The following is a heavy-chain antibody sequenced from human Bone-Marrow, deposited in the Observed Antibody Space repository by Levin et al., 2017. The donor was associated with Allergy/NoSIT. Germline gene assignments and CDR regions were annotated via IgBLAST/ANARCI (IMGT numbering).Heavy chain of an antibody. CDR3: ARVGGSFVGQQWLPPADY. J-gene: IGHJ4*02. D-gene: IGHD6-19*01. CDR1: GFTFSSYS. CDR2: ISSSSSYI. V-gene: IGHV3-21*01. Sequence: GGSLRLSCAASGFTFSSYSMNWVRQAPGKGLEWVSSISSSSSYIYYADSVKGRFTISRDNAKNSLYLQMNSLRAEDTAVYYCARVGGSFVGQQWLPPADYWGQGTLVTVSS.